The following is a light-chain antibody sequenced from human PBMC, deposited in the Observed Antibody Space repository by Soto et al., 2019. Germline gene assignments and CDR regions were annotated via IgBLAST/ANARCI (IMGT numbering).Light chain of an antibody. CDR1: QTIDSW. CDR3: RHYLIYSAT. J-gene: IGKJ1*01. CDR2: KAS. V-gene: IGKV1-5*03. Sequence: SAAALSATIGGRVTITCRASQTIDSWLAWYQQRPGKPPNLLIYKASTLASGVPSRFSGSGSGTEFTLTINSLQPDDFATYFCRHYLIYSATFGPRTK.